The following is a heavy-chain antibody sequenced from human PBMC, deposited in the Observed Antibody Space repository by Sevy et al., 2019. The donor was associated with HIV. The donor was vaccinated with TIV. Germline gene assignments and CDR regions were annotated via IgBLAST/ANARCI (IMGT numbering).Heavy chain of an antibody. Sequence: GGSLRLSCAASGFTFSSYGMHWVRQAPGKGLEWVAVISYDGSNKYYADSVKGRFTISRDNSKNTLYLQMNSLRAEDTAVYHCAKDQALITMIVVVPTPLDYWGQGTLVTVSS. J-gene: IGHJ4*02. CDR2: ISYDGSNK. CDR3: AKDQALITMIVVVPTPLDY. V-gene: IGHV3-30*18. CDR1: GFTFSSYG. D-gene: IGHD3-22*01.